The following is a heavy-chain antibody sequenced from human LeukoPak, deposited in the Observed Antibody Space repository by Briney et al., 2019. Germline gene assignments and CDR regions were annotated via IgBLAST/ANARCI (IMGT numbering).Heavy chain of an antibody. V-gene: IGHV1-69*04. D-gene: IGHD4-17*01. CDR1: GGTFSSYA. CDR3: ARGYGDLPFDY. CDR2: IIPILGIA. Sequence: WASVKVSCKASGGTFSSYAISWVRQAPGQGLEWMGRIIPILGIANYAQKFQGRVTITADKSTSTAYMELSSLRSEDTAVYYCARGYGDLPFDYWGQGTLVTVSS. J-gene: IGHJ4*02.